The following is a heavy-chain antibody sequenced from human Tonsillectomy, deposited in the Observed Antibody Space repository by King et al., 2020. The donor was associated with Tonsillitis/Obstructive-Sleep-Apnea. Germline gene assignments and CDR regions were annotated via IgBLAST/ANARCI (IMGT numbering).Heavy chain of an antibody. CDR2: IDHSGST. J-gene: IGHJ3*02. V-gene: IGHV4-34*01. CDR3: ARLLLVTSIQGDAFDI. Sequence: VQLQQWGAGLLKPSETLSLTCAVYGGSFSGYYWSWIRQTPGKGLEWIGEIDHSGSTNYNTSLKSPVTISLDTSKNQFSLKLSSVTAADTAVYYCARLLLVTSIQGDAFDIWGQGTMVTVSS. CDR1: GGSFSGYY. D-gene: IGHD3-9*01.